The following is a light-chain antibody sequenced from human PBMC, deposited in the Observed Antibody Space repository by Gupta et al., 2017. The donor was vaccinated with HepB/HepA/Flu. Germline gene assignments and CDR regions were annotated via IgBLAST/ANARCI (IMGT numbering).Light chain of an antibody. CDR3: QQDGSSQWT. CDR1: QSVNH. J-gene: IGKJ1*01. Sequence: ETVLTQSPVTLSLSPGERATLSCRASQSVNHLTWYQQKPGQAPRLLIYGASSRAIGIPDRFSGSGSGTEFTLTISRREPEDFAVYYCQQDGSSQWTFGQGTKVEIK. V-gene: IGKV3-20*01. CDR2: GAS.